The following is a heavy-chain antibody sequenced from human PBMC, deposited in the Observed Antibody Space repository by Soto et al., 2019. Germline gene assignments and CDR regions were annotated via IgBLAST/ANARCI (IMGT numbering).Heavy chain of an antibody. D-gene: IGHD2-2*01. J-gene: IGHJ4*02. CDR1: GGTFSSYA. Sequence: GASVKVSCKASGGTFSSYAISWLRQSPGQGLEWMGGIIPIFGTANYAQKFQGRVTITADESTSTAYMELSSLRSEDTAVYYCARGGCSSTSCYLDYWGQGTLVTVSS. V-gene: IGHV1-69*13. CDR2: IIPIFGTA. CDR3: ARGGCSSTSCYLDY.